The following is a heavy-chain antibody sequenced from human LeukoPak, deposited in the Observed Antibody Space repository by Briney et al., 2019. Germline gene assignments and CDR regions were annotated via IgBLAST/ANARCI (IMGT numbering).Heavy chain of an antibody. D-gene: IGHD6-13*01. CDR1: GYPFTTWE. CDR3: ARGGAAAGTGDY. CDR2: VHPNGGNT. Sequence: GASVKVSCKTSGYPFTTWEINWVRQAAGQGLEWMGWVHPNGGNTAYAQKFQGRVTMTRNTSISTAYMELSSLRSEDTAVYYCARGGAAAGTGDYWGQGTLVTVSS. V-gene: IGHV1-8*01. J-gene: IGHJ4*02.